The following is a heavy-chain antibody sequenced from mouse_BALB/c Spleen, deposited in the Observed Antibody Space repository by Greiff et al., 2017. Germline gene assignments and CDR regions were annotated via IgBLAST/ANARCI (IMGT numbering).Heavy chain of an antibody. J-gene: IGHJ4*01. CDR1: GYTFTDYN. V-gene: IGHV1-18*01. CDR3: ARSHGNLGAMDY. CDR2: INPNNGGT. Sequence: EVQLQQSGAELMKPGASVKIPCKASGYTFTDYNMDWVKQSHGKSLEWIGDINPNNGGTIYNQKFKGKATLTVDKSSSTAYMELRSLTSEDTAVYYCARSHGNLGAMDYWGQGTSVTVSS. D-gene: IGHD2-1*01.